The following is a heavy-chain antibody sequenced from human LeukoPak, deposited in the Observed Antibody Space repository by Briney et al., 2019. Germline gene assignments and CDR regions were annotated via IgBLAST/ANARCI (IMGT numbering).Heavy chain of an antibody. CDR2: IWYDGSNK. CDR1: GFIFSSYS. V-gene: IGHV3-33*08. J-gene: IGHJ5*02. Sequence: PGGSLRLSCAAAGFIFSSYSMPWVRQAPGKGLEWVAVIWYDGSNKYYADSVKGRFTISRDNSKNTLYLQMNSLRAEDTAVYYCARDGYQLLSWFDPWGQGTLVTVSS. CDR3: ARDGYQLLSWFDP. D-gene: IGHD2-2*01.